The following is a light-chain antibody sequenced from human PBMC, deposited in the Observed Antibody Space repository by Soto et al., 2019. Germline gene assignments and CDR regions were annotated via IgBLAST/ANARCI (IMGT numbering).Light chain of an antibody. Sequence: QSALTQPPSASGSPGQSVTISCTGTSSDVGSYNYVSWYQQHPGKAPKLMIYEVSKRPSGVPDRFSGSKSGNKASLTVSGLQADDEAGYYCSSYAGSTPYVFGTGTKLTVL. J-gene: IGLJ1*01. CDR1: SSDVGSYNY. CDR3: SSYAGSTPYV. CDR2: EVS. V-gene: IGLV2-8*01.